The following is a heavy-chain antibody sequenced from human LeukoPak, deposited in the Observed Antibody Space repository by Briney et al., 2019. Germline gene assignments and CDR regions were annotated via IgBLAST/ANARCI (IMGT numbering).Heavy chain of an antibody. CDR1: GFTFSSYG. Sequence: GRSLRLSCAASGFTFSSYGMHWVRQAPGKGLEWVAVISYDGSNKYYADSVKGRFTISRDNSMNTLYLQMNSLRAEDTAVYYCAKDLSVAAAGMAYYYYYYAMGVWGQGTTVTVSS. CDR2: ISYDGSNK. V-gene: IGHV3-30*18. CDR3: AKDLSVAAAGMAYYYYYYAMGV. D-gene: IGHD6-13*01. J-gene: IGHJ6*02.